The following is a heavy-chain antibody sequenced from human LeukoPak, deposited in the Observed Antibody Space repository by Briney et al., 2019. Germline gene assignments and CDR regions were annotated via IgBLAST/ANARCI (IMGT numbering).Heavy chain of an antibody. CDR3: ARLGSGSYYSLSDFDY. D-gene: IGHD1-26*01. CDR1: GYSFTSYW. CDR2: IYPGDPDT. V-gene: IGHV5-51*01. Sequence: GESLKISCKGSGYSFTSYWIGWVRQMPGKGLEWMGIIYPGDPDTRYSPSFQGQVTISADKSISTAYLQWSSLKASDTAMYYCARLGSGSYYSLSDFDYWGQGTLVTVSS. J-gene: IGHJ4*02.